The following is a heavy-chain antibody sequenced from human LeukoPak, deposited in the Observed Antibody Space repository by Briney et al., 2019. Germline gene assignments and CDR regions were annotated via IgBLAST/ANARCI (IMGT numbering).Heavy chain of an antibody. CDR3: ARGSYGMDV. CDR1: GFTFTAYA. CDR2: VSKSDGTT. V-gene: IGHV3-23*01. Sequence: GGSLRLSCVASGFTFTAYAMSWVRQAPGKGLEWVSSVSKSDGTTYYADSVKGRLTISRDNSKNTLHLQMNGLRAEDTAVYYCARGSYGMDVWGQGTTVTVSS. J-gene: IGHJ6*02.